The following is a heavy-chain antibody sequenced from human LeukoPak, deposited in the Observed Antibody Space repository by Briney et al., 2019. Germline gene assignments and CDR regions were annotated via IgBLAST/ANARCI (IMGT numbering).Heavy chain of an antibody. V-gene: IGHV4-34*01. D-gene: IGHD3-10*01. CDR1: SEFFSGYY. CDR2: INDSGTT. CDR3: ARLPLGAFGEVLNFDC. J-gene: IGHJ4*02. Sequence: PWETLSLTCGVSSEFFSGYYWGWIRQPPGKGLEWIGDINDSGTTKYSPTLESRVTVSIDTSKNQFSLKVKSVTAADTGVYYCARLPLGAFGEVLNFDCWGQGALVTVSS.